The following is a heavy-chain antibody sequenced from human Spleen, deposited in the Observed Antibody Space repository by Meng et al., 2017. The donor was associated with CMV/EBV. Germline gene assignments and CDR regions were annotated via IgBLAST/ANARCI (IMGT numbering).Heavy chain of an antibody. Sequence: GGSLRLSCAASGFTLRSYAMSWVRQAPGKGLEWVSAISVGGGNTYYADSVKGRFTISRDSSKNTLYLHMNSLRPEDTAVYYCGKRFASLSGVEYWGQGTLVTVSS. V-gene: IGHV3-23*01. D-gene: IGHD1-26*01. J-gene: IGHJ4*02. CDR2: ISVGGGNT. CDR1: GFTLRSYA. CDR3: GKRFASLSGVEY.